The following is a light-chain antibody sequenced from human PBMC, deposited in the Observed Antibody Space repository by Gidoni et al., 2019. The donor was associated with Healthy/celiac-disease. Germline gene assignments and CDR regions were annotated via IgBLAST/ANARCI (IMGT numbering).Light chain of an antibody. J-gene: IGKJ1*01. V-gene: IGKV1-39*01. CDR1: QSISSF. Sequence: DIQMTPSPSSLSASVGDRVTITCRASQSISSFLNWYQQKPGKAPKLLIYAASSLQSGVPSRFSGSGSGTDFTLTISSLQPEDFATYYCQQSYSTPQTCGQGTKVEIK. CDR3: QQSYSTPQT. CDR2: AAS.